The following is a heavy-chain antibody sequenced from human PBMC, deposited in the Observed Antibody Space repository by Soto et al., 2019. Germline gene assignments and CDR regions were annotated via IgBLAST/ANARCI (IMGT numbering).Heavy chain of an antibody. CDR1: GSTFSNYG. CDR3: ARDGGSHGPSYFYS. J-gene: IGHJ4*02. CDR2: IWYDGSNK. V-gene: IGHV3-33*01. D-gene: IGHD3-16*01. Sequence: VQLVESGGGVVQPGRSLRLSCAASGSTFSNYGMHWVRQAPGKGPEWVAVIWYDGSNKYYGESVKGRFSISRDNSKNTLYLDINSMRTDDTAVYYCARDGGSHGPSYFYSWGQGSLVIVSS.